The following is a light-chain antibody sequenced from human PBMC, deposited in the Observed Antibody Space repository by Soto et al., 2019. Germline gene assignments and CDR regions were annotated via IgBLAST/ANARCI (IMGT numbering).Light chain of an antibody. Sequence: DIQMTPSPSTLSASVVDRVSISGRASQSISSWLACYQQKPGTAPKLLIYHASTLESGVPSRFSGSGSGTEFSLTISSLQPDDFATYYCQQYNTYLFGQGTKVDIK. CDR2: HAS. CDR1: QSISSW. CDR3: QQYNTYL. J-gene: IGKJ1*01. V-gene: IGKV1-5*01.